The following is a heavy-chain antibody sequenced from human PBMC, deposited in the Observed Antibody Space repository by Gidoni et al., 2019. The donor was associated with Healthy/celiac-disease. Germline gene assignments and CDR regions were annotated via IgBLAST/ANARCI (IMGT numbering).Heavy chain of an antibody. CDR2: ISYDGSNK. Sequence: QVQLVESGGGVVQPGRSLRLSCAASGFTFSSYAMHWVRQAPGKGLEWVAVISYDGSNKYYADSVKGRFTISRDNSKNTLYLQMNSLRAEDTAVYYCARHSSTYFDYWGQGTLVTVSS. J-gene: IGHJ4*02. CDR1: GFTFSSYA. V-gene: IGHV3-30-3*01. D-gene: IGHD6-13*01. CDR3: ARHSSTYFDY.